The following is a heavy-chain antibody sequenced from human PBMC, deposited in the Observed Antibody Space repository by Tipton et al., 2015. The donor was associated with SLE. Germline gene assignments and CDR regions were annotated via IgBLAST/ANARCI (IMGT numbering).Heavy chain of an antibody. CDR1: GFIFGNFA. J-gene: IGHJ6*03. V-gene: IGHV3-30*04. CDR2: ISYDGIEK. Sequence: SLRLSCAASGFIFGNFAIHWVRQAPGKGLEWVAVISYDGIEKFYADSVKGRFTFSRDNSKNTLSLQMDSLRPDDTAVYYCTRVDYYIDVWGKGTTVTVSS. D-gene: IGHD2-2*03. CDR3: TRVDYYIDV.